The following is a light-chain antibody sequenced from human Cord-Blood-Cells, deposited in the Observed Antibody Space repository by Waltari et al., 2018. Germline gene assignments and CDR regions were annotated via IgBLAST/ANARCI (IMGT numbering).Light chain of an antibody. Sequence: DIQMTQSPSSLSASVGDRVTITCRASQSISSYLNWYQQKPGKALKLLIYAASSLQSGVPSRFSGSGSGTDFTLTISSQQPEDFATYYCQQSYSTPFTFGPGTKVDIK. V-gene: IGKV1-39*01. CDR1: QSISSY. CDR3: QQSYSTPFT. J-gene: IGKJ3*01. CDR2: AAS.